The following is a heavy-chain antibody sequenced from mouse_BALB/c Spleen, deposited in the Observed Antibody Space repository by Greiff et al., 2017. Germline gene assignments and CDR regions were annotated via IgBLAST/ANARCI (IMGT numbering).Heavy chain of an antibody. D-gene: IGHD2-4*01. CDR2: IDPANGNT. Sequence: EVKLVESGAELVKPGASVKLSCTASGFNIKDTYMHWVKQRPEQGLEWIGRIDPANGNTKYDPKFQGKATITADTSSNTAYLQLSSLTSEDTAVYYCARDDYEGFAYWGQGTLVTVSA. CDR1: GFNIKDTY. CDR3: ARDDYEGFAY. V-gene: IGHV14-3*02. J-gene: IGHJ3*01.